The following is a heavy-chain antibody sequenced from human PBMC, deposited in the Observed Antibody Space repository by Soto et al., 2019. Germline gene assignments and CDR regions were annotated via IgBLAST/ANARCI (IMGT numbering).Heavy chain of an antibody. J-gene: IGHJ4*02. CDR3: ARDDGIAVAGRAGAGDY. D-gene: IGHD6-19*01. CDR2: IIPIFGTA. CDR1: VGTFSSYA. Sequence: QVQLVQSGAEVKKPGSSVKVSCKASVGTFSSYAISWVRQAPGQGLEWMGGIIPIFGTANYAQKFQGRVTITADESTSTAYMELSSLRSEDTAVYYCARDDGIAVAGRAGAGDYWGQGTLVTVSS. V-gene: IGHV1-69*01.